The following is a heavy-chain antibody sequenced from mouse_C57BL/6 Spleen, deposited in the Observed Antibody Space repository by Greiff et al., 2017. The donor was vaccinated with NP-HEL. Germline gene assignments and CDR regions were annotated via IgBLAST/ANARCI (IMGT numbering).Heavy chain of an antibody. CDR1: GYTFTSYW. V-gene: IGHV1-72*01. D-gene: IGHD2-4*01. Sequence: VKQSCKASGYTFTSYWMHWVKQRPGRGLEWIGRIDPNSGGTKYNEKFKSKATLTVDKPSSTAYMQLSSLTSEDSAVYYCARRGGDYDNAMDYWGQGTSVTVSS. J-gene: IGHJ4*01. CDR2: IDPNSGGT. CDR3: ARRGGDYDNAMDY.